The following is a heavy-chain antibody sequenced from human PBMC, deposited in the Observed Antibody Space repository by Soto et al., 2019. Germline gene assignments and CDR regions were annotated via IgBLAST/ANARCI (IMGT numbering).Heavy chain of an antibody. CDR3: ARKGCNSTNCYGGFDP. V-gene: IGHV5-51*01. Sequence: GESLKISCKGSGYSFTTYWIVWVRQMPGKGLEWMGIIYPGDSDTRYSPSFQGQVTIAADKSISTAYLQWSSLKASDTAMYYWARKGCNSTNCYGGFDPWGQGTLVTVSS. CDR1: GYSFTTYW. CDR2: IYPGDSDT. D-gene: IGHD2-2*01. J-gene: IGHJ5*02.